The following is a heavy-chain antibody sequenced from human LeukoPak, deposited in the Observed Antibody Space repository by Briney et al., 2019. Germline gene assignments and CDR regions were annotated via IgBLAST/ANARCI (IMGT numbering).Heavy chain of an antibody. Sequence: SETLSLTCTVSGGSISSSNYYWVWIRQPPGKGLEWIGSIYYSGSTYYHPSLKSRVTISVDTAKNQFSLKLSSVTAADTAVYYCATNIVAATDYWGQGTLVTVSS. J-gene: IGHJ4*02. V-gene: IGHV4-39*01. CDR3: ATNIVAATDY. D-gene: IGHD1-26*01. CDR1: GGSISSSNYY. CDR2: IYYSGST.